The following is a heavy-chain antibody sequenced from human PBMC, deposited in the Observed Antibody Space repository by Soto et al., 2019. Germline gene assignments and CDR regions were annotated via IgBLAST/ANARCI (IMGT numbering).Heavy chain of an antibody. V-gene: IGHV3-7*01. J-gene: IGHJ6*02. CDR3: ARDQVTMVRGVILSYYYYGMDV. D-gene: IGHD3-10*01. CDR1: GFTFSSYW. Sequence: PGGSLRLSCAASGFTFSSYWMSWVRQAPGKGLEWVANIKQDGSEKYCVDSVKGRFTISRDNAKNSLYLQMNSLRAEDTAVYYCARDQVTMVRGVILSYYYYGMDVWGQGTTVTVSS. CDR2: IKQDGSEK.